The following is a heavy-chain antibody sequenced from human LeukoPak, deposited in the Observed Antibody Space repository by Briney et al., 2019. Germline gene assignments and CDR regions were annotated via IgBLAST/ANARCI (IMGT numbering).Heavy chain of an antibody. CDR2: INSDGSST. V-gene: IGHV3-74*01. J-gene: IGHJ4*02. CDR3: AKRDGHWDFDY. CDR1: GFTFSDYW. D-gene: IGHD5-24*01. Sequence: GGSLRLSCAASGFTFSDYWMHWVRQAPGKGLVWVSRINSDGSSTSYADSVKGRFTISRDNSKNTLYLQMNSLRAEDTAVYYCAKRDGHWDFDYWGQGTLVTVSS.